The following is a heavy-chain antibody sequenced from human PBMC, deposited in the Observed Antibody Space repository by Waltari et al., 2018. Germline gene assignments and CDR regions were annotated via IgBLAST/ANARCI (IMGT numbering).Heavy chain of an antibody. J-gene: IGHJ3*02. V-gene: IGHV4-34*01. CDR2: ITRSGRT. D-gene: IGHD3-22*01. CDR1: GGSFSGYY. CDR3: ARTMIVVVIPATDAFDI. Sequence: QVQLQQWGAGLLKPSETLSLTCAGYGGSFSGYYWSWIRQPTGKGLGWIGEITRSGRTNYNPSLKSRVTISVGTSKNQFSLKLSSVTAADTAVYYCARTMIVVVIPATDAFDIWGQGTMVTVSS.